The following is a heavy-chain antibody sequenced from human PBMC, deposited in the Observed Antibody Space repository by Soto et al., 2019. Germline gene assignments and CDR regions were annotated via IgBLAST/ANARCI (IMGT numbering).Heavy chain of an antibody. V-gene: IGHV1-69*13. CDR1: GGSFSTYG. CDR3: AGDGTSIDY. Sequence: GASVKVSCKASGGSFSTYGINWVRLAPGQGLEWMGGIIPKFGTTNYAQKFRGRVTITADESTNTAYMELNYLRSEDTAVYFCAGDGTSIDYWSQGTLVTVSS. J-gene: IGHJ4*02. CDR2: IIPKFGTT.